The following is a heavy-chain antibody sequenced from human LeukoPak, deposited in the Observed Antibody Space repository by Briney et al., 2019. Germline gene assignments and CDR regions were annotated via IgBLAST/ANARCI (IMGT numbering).Heavy chain of an antibody. CDR1: GGSISSYY. CDR3: AGRAQTTGWSFDY. V-gene: IGHV4-4*07. Sequence: SGTLSLTCIVSGGSISSYYWSWIRQPAGKGLKGIGQIHTSGSTNYHPSLKSRVAMSVDTSKNQFSLELSSVTAADTAVYYCAGRAQTTGWSFDYWGQGALVTVSS. CDR2: IHTSGST. D-gene: IGHD6-19*01. J-gene: IGHJ4*02.